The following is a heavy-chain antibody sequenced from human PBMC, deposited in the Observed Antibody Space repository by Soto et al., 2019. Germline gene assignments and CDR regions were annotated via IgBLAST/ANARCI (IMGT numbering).Heavy chain of an antibody. D-gene: IGHD1-26*01. CDR3: ASVGRDGTVGY. J-gene: IGHJ4*02. Sequence: PSETLSLTCTVSGGSISSYYWSWIRQPPGKGLEWIGYIYYSGSTNYNPSLKSRVTISVDTSKNQFSLKLSSVTAAGTAVYYCASVGRDGTVGYWGQGTLVTVSS. CDR1: GGSISSYY. CDR2: IYYSGST. V-gene: IGHV4-59*01.